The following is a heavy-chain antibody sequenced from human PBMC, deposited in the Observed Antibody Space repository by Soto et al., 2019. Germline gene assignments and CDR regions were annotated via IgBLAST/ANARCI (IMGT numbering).Heavy chain of an antibody. CDR1: GFAFRDFA. Sequence: SLRLSCAASGFAFRDFAMIWVRQAPGKGLEWVSAITGSGSIGYADSVKGRFTISRDNAKNSLYLQMNSLRAEDTALYYCAKDISDWTLYYFDYWGQGTLVTVSS. D-gene: IGHD1-1*01. CDR3: AKDISDWTLYYFDY. CDR2: ITGSGSI. J-gene: IGHJ4*02. V-gene: IGHV3-9*01.